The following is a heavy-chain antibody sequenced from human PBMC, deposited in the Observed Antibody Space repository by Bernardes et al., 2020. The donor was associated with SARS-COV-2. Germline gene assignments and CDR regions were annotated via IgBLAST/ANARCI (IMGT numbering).Heavy chain of an antibody. CDR3: AQHPSSSFDN. V-gene: IGHV4-4*02. CDR1: GGSIGSNNW. D-gene: IGHD6-13*01. J-gene: IGHJ4*02. CDR2: IYHTGVT. Sequence: SEPLSLTCTVSGGSIGSNNWWTWVRQTPGKGLEWIGEIYHTGVTYYNPSLESRVSISVDTSKNLFSLTLTSVTAADTGVYYCAQHPSSSFDNWGQGTLVTVSS.